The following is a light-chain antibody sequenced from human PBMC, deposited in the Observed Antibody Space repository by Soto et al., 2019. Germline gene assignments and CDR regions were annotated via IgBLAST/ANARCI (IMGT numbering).Light chain of an antibody. V-gene: IGKV3-11*01. Sequence: EMGWTQSPATLSLSPGERATLSCRSSQSVSSYLAWYQQKPGQAPRLLIYDASNRVTGIPARFSGSGSATDFPLTISSLEPEDFAVYYCQQRYNWLTFGGGPKVDIK. CDR3: QQRYNWLT. CDR1: QSVSSY. J-gene: IGKJ4*01. CDR2: DAS.